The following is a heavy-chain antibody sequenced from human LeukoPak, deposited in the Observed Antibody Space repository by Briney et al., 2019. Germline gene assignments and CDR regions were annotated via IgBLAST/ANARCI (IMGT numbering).Heavy chain of an antibody. CDR3: ARLAVEMATIYDY. D-gene: IGHD5-24*01. CDR1: GGSISSSSYY. J-gene: IGHJ4*02. V-gene: IGHV4-39*01. CDR2: IYYSGST. Sequence: SETLSLTCTVSGGSISSSSYYWGWIRQPPGKGLEWIGSIYYSGSTYHNPSLKSRVTISVDTSKNQFSLKLSSVTAADTAVYYCARLAVEMATIYDYWGQGTLVTVSS.